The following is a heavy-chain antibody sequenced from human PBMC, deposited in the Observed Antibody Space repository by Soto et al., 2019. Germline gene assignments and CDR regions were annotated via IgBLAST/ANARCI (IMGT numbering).Heavy chain of an antibody. Sequence: SGGSLRLSCAASGFTFNSYWMSWVRQDPGKGLEWVANIKQDGSEKYYVDSVKGRYTLSRDNARNSLNLQMNSLRAEDTAVYYCARNYGDPPYYYYYMDVWGKGTTVTVSS. D-gene: IGHD4-17*01. J-gene: IGHJ6*03. V-gene: IGHV3-7*01. CDR1: GFTFNSYW. CDR2: IKQDGSEK. CDR3: ARNYGDPPYYYYYMDV.